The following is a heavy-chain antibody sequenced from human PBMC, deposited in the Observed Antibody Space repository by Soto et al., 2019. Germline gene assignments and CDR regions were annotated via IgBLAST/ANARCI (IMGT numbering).Heavy chain of an antibody. CDR1: GFTFNTYG. J-gene: IGHJ4*02. D-gene: IGHD6-19*01. CDR2: IWYDGSNQ. Sequence: GGSLRLSCAASGFTFNTYGIHWVRQAPGKGLEWVTLIWYDGSNQYYADSVKGRFTISRDNSKDTVYLQMNSLSAEDTAVYYCARDAGIVVAGTRGIDYWGQGTLVTVSS. V-gene: IGHV3-33*01. CDR3: ARDAGIVVAGTRGIDY.